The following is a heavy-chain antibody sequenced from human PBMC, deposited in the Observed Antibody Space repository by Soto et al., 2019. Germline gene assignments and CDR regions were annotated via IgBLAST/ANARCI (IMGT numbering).Heavy chain of an antibody. CDR2: ISGSGGST. CDR3: AKSGGGVTMIVVVITADAFDI. Sequence: GGSLRLSCAASGFTFSSYAMSWVRQVPGKGLEWVSAISGSGGSTYYADSVKGRFTISRDNSKNTLYLQMNSLRAEDTAVYYCAKSGGGVTMIVVVITADAFDIWGQGTMVTVSS. V-gene: IGHV3-23*01. D-gene: IGHD3-22*01. CDR1: GFTFSSYA. J-gene: IGHJ3*02.